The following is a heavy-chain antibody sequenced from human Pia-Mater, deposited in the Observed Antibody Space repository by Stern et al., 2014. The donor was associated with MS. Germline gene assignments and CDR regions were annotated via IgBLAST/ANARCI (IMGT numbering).Heavy chain of an antibody. J-gene: IGHJ4*02. CDR1: GGTFSNYA. Sequence: QVQLVQSGAEVKKPGSSVKVSCKTSGGTFSNYAFNWVRQAPGQGLEWMGGIIPMFDTADYAQKFQGRVTITADESTNTTYIDLSSLKSEDTAVYYCARGSTYYDFWTAYYGHLEFWGQGTPVTVST. CDR3: ARGSTYYDFWTAYYGHLEF. D-gene: IGHD3-3*01. CDR2: IIPMFDTA. V-gene: IGHV1-69*01.